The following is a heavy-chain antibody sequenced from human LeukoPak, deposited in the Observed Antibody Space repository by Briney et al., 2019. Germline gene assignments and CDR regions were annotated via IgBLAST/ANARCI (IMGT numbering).Heavy chain of an antibody. Sequence: SETLSLTCAVYGGSFSGYYWSWIRQPPGKGLEWIGEINHSGSTNYNPSLKSRVTISVDTSKNQFSLKLSSVTAADTAVYYCTRSPPPGATAYGVVDFWGQGTLDTVSS. CDR3: TRSPPPGATAYGVVDF. V-gene: IGHV4-34*01. D-gene: IGHD3-16*01. J-gene: IGHJ4*02. CDR2: INHSGST. CDR1: GGSFSGYY.